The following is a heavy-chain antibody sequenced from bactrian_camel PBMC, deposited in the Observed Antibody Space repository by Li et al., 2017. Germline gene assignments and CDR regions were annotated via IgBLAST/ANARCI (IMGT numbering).Heavy chain of an antibody. CDR1: GFNISGYG. D-gene: IGHD3*01. J-gene: IGHJ4*01. CDR2: INSDNTP. Sequence: VQLVESGGALVRPGESLTLTCVASGFNISGYGITWERQAPGDQSRWVGTINSDNTPHYRDDSVKGRFVISRDNAKDTLYLQMNSLKIEDTAVYYCALGSSRQATMTARGKGTQVTVS. V-gene: IGHV3S10*01.